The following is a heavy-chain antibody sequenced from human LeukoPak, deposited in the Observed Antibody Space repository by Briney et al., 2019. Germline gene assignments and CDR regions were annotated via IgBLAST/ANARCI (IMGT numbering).Heavy chain of an antibody. CDR3: ARALNDFHYYYYYYMDV. D-gene: IGHD3-3*01. J-gene: IGHJ6*03. CDR2: ISGSGGST. V-gene: IGHV3-23*01. Sequence: PGGPLRLSCAASGFTFSSSAMSWVRQAPGKGLEWVSAISGSGGSTYYADSVKGRFTISRDNSKNTLYLQMNSLRAEDTAVYYCARALNDFHYYYYYYMDVWGKGTTVTVSS. CDR1: GFTFSSSA.